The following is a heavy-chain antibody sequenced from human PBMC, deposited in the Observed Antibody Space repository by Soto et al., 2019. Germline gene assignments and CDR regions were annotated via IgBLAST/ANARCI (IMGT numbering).Heavy chain of an antibody. D-gene: IGHD2-15*01. CDR1: GYSFTNYW. J-gene: IGHJ4*02. Sequence: GESRKISCKGSGYSFTNYWIGWVRQMPGRGLEWMGIIYPGDSDIRYSPSFQGQVAISADKSISTAYLQWSSLKASDTAMYYRAARHCSGGSCYHFYFEYWGQGTLVTVSS. V-gene: IGHV5-51*01. CDR2: IYPGDSDI. CDR3: AARHCSGGSCYHFYFEY.